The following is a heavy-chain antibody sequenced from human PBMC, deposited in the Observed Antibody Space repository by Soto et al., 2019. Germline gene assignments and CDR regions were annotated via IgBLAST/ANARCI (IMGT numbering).Heavy chain of an antibody. CDR1: GGSVIGGGYY. Sequence: QLQLQASGPGLVKPAETLSLICSVSGGSVIGGGYYWNWIRQHPGKGLERIGYVYYNGDTDYNPSLKSRVTMSVDTSKNRFSLKLTSVTAADTAVYYCARAIQYTHDSSACYYDHWGQGTLVTVSS. CDR3: ARAIQYTHDSSACYYDH. J-gene: IGHJ5*02. V-gene: IGHV4-31*03. D-gene: IGHD3-22*01. CDR2: VYYNGDT.